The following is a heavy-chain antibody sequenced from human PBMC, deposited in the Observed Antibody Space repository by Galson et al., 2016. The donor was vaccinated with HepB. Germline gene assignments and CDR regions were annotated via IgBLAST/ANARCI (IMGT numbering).Heavy chain of an antibody. CDR2: IYYSGST. V-gene: IGHV4-59*01. J-gene: IGHJ3*02. CDR3: ARNMTTVTSDVFDI. CDR1: GDSMSNYY. Sequence: SETLSLTCTVSGDSMSNYYWNWIRQPPGKGLEWIGSIYYSGSTTYSPSLKSRLTISADTPKNQFSLNLRSVTAADTAVYYCARNMTTVTSDVFDIWGQGTMVTVSS. D-gene: IGHD4-17*01.